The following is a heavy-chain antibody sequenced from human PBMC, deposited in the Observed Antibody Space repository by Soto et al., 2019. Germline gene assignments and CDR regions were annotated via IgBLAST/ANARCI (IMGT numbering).Heavy chain of an antibody. CDR1: GFSLSTSGVG. Sequence: QITLKESGPTLVKPTQTLTLTCTFSGFSLSTSGVGVGWIRQPPGKALEWLAVIYWDDDKRYSPSLKSRLTITKDTPKNQVVLTMTNMDPVDTATYYCARTFYGGNSFDYWGQGTLVTVSS. V-gene: IGHV2-5*02. D-gene: IGHD4-17*01. CDR3: ARTFYGGNSFDY. CDR2: IYWDDDK. J-gene: IGHJ4*02.